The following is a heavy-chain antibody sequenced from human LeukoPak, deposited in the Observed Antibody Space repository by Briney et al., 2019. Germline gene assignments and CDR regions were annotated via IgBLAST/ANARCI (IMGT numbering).Heavy chain of an antibody. CDR2: INPNSGGT. Sequence: ASVKVSCKASGYTFTGYYMHWVRQATGQGLEWMGWINPNSGGTNYAQKFQGRVTMTRDTSISTAYMELSRLRSDDTAVYYCALSAAGIGRLGYWGQGTLVTVSS. CDR3: ALSAAGIGRLGY. D-gene: IGHD6-13*01. J-gene: IGHJ4*02. CDR1: GYTFTGYY. V-gene: IGHV1-2*02.